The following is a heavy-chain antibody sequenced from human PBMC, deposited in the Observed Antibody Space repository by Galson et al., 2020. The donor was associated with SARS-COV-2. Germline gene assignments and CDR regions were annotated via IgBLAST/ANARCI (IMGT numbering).Heavy chain of an antibody. Sequence: GGSLRLSCKGSGYSFTSYWIGWVPQMPGKGLEWMGIIYPGDSDTRYSPSFQGQVTISADKSISTAYLQWSSLKASDTAMYYCARWVEFTEPYYFDYWGQGTLVTVSS. CDR2: IYPGDSDT. CDR3: ARWVEFTEPYYFDY. J-gene: IGHJ4*02. V-gene: IGHV5-51*01. D-gene: IGHD3-10*01. CDR1: GYSFTSYW.